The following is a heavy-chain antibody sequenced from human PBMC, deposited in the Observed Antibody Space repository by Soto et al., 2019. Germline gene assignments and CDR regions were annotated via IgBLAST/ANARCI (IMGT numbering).Heavy chain of an antibody. V-gene: IGHV3-74*01. CDR2: INGVGKPR. Sequence: EVQLVESGGGLVQPGGSLRLSRTASGFTFDGYWMHWVRQGPGKGLVWVSRINGVGKPRDYADSVKGRFTISRDNAKNTLFLQMNSLRADDTAFYYCTRGGYSYDSSGDFDYWGLGTLVTVSS. J-gene: IGHJ4*02. CDR3: TRGGYSYDSSGDFDY. D-gene: IGHD3-22*01. CDR1: GFTFDGYW.